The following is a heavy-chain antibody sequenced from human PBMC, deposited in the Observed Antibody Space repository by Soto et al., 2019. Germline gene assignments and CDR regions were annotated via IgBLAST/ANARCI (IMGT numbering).Heavy chain of an antibody. D-gene: IGHD6-19*01. CDR1: GFTFSRLA. CDR3: AKDATRTDGWYYFDY. CDR2: IDYSGGTT. V-gene: IGHV3-23*01. J-gene: IGHJ4*02. Sequence: EVQLLESGGGLVQPGGSLRLSCAASGFTFSRLAMGWVRQAPGQGLEWVSVIDYSGGTTYYTDSVKGRFTISRDNSKKMLFLQMNSLRADDTAVYFCAKDATRTDGWYYFDYWGQGALVTVSS.